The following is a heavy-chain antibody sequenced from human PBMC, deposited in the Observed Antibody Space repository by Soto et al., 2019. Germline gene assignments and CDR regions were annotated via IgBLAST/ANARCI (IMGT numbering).Heavy chain of an antibody. D-gene: IGHD2-15*01. V-gene: IGHV4-31*03. CDR3: ARDAPGVAPY. CDR2: INYRGTT. J-gene: IGHJ4*02. CDR1: GGSIIDGQTY. Sequence: QVQLQESGPGLVKPSQTLSLTCTVPGGSIIDGQTYLNWIRQHPERGLEWMGYINYRGTTNYSPALKSRILISIDTSKNPFSLRLSSVTAADTAGYYCARDAPGVAPYWGQGTLVTVSS.